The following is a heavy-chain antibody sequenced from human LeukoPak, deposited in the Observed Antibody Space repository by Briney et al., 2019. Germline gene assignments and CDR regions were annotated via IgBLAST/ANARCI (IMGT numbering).Heavy chain of an antibody. CDR3: ARDSYSSSVENAFDI. Sequence: PSQTLSLTCTVSGGSISSGSYYWSWIRQPAGKGLEWIGRIYTSGSTNYNPSLKSRVTISVDTSKNQFSLKLSSVTAADTAVYYCARDSYSSSVENAFDIWGQGTMVTVS. CDR2: IYTSGST. CDR1: GGSISSGSYY. V-gene: IGHV4-61*02. D-gene: IGHD6-6*01. J-gene: IGHJ3*02.